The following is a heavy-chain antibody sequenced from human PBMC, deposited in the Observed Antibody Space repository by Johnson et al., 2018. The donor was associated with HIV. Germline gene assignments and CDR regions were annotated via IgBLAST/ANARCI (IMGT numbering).Heavy chain of an antibody. CDR3: ARGAIKYSSSWLGAFDI. V-gene: IGHV3-66*02. CDR2: IFSVGNT. J-gene: IGHJ3*02. CDR1: GITVTTNY. Sequence: LLLVESGGGLVQSGESLRLSCAASGITVTTNYMSWVSRAPGKGLEWVPVIFSVGNTYYADPVKGRFPISIDNSKNTLYLQMNSLRAEDTAVYYCARGAIKYSSSWLGAFDIWGQGTMVTVSS. D-gene: IGHD6-6*01.